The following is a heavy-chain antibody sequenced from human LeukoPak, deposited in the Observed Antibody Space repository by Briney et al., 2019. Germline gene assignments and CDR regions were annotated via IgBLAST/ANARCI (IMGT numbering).Heavy chain of an antibody. D-gene: IGHD1-1*01. CDR3: AKKGAASNGDY. CDR2: IIPIFGTA. V-gene: IGHV1-69*01. J-gene: IGHJ4*02. Sequence: SVKVSCKAFGGTFSSYAISWVRQAPGQGLEWMGGIIPIFGTANYAQKFQGRVTITSDESTSTAYMELSSLRAEDTAVYYCAKKGAASNGDYWGQGTLVTVSS. CDR1: GGTFSSYA.